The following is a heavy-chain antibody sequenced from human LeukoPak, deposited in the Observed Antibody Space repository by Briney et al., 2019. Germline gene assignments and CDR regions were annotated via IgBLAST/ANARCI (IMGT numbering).Heavy chain of an antibody. V-gene: IGHV4-34*01. CDR2: INHSGST. Sequence: PSETLSLTCAVYGGSFSGYYWSWIRQPPGKGLEWIGEINHSGSTNYNPSLKSRVTISVGTSKNQFSLKLSSVTAADTAVYYCARRVGRWGYYDSSGRFDYWGQGTLVTVSS. CDR3: ARRVGRWGYYDSSGRFDY. D-gene: IGHD3-22*01. J-gene: IGHJ4*02. CDR1: GGSFSGYY.